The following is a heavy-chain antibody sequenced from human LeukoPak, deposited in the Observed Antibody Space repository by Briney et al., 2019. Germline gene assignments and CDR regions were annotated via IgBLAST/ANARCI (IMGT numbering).Heavy chain of an antibody. V-gene: IGHV4-31*03. CDR2: IYYSGST. Sequence: NPSETLSLTCTVSGGSISSGGYYWSWIRQHPGKGLVWIGYIYYSGSTYYNPSLKSRVTISVDTSKNQFSLKLSSVTAADTAVYYCASTSGWYGYFDYWGQGTLVTVSS. D-gene: IGHD6-19*01. J-gene: IGHJ4*02. CDR3: ASTSGWYGYFDY. CDR1: GGSISSGGYY.